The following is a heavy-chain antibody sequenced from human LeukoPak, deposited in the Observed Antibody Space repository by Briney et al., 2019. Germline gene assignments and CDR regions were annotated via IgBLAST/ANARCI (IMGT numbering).Heavy chain of an antibody. Sequence: PGGSLRLSCAASGFTVSSNYMSWVRQAPGKGLEWVSVIYSGGSTYYADSMKGRFTISRDNSKNTLYLQMNSLRAEDTAVYYCARVAVVYYYGMDVWGQGTTVTVSS. D-gene: IGHD2-2*01. J-gene: IGHJ6*02. CDR1: GFTVSSNY. V-gene: IGHV3-66*01. CDR2: IYSGGST. CDR3: ARVAVVYYYGMDV.